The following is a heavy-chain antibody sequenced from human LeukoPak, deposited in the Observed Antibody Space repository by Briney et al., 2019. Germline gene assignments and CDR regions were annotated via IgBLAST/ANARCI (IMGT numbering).Heavy chain of an antibody. D-gene: IGHD6-13*01. J-gene: IGHJ4*02. V-gene: IGHV3-7*05. CDR3: ARVRSSSNWNYYFDC. Sequence: SGGSLRLSCAASGFTFSGYWMTWVRQAPGKGLEWVAKIKQDGSEKYYVDSVKGRFTISRDNAENSLYLQMNSLRAEDTAVYYCARVRSSSNWNYYFDCWGQGTLVTVSS. CDR1: GFTFSGYW. CDR2: IKQDGSEK.